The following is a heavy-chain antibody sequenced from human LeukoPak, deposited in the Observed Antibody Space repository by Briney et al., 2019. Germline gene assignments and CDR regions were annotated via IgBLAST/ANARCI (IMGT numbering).Heavy chain of an antibody. CDR1: GFTFSNAW. Sequence: GGSLRLSGAASGFTFSNAWMSWVRQAPGKGLGWVGRIKSKTDGGTTDYAAPVKGRFTISRDDSKNTLYLQMNSLKTEDTAVYYCTTPDYGDYINYGMDVWGQGTTVTVSS. CDR3: TTPDYGDYINYGMDV. CDR2: IKSKTDGGTT. V-gene: IGHV3-15*01. J-gene: IGHJ6*02. D-gene: IGHD4-17*01.